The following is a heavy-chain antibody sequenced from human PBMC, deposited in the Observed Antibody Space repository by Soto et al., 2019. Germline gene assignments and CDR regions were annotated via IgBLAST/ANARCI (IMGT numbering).Heavy chain of an antibody. D-gene: IGHD3-3*01. Sequence: QVQLLQSGTEVKKPGASVRVSCEASGYTFTTYDISWVRQAPGQGLEWMGWISTYSGNTKFAQRLQGRVTMTPATSTNTGYMELRRLTSDDTAVYVCARGTMSGCGLDSWGQGTLVSVSS. CDR1: GYTFTTYD. CDR2: ISTYSGNT. CDR3: ARGTMSGCGLDS. V-gene: IGHV1-18*01. J-gene: IGHJ4*02.